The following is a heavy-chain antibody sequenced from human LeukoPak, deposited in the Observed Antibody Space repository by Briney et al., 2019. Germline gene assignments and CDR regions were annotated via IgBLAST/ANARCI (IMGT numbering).Heavy chain of an antibody. J-gene: IGHJ4*02. D-gene: IGHD1-1*01. CDR3: AKVAIQGAYYFDY. CDR2: IGGTGVTK. V-gene: IGHV3-23*01. CDR1: GFTFSNYP. Sequence: GGSLRLSCVASGFTFSNYPMRWVRQAPGKGLEWVSAIGGTGVTKYYADSVKGRFTISRDNSKNTLYLQMNSLRADDTALYYCAKVAIQGAYYFDYWGQGTLVTVSS.